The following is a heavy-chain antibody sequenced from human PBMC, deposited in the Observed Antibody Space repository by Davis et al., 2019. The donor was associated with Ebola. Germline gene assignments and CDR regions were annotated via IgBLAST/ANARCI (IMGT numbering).Heavy chain of an antibody. Sequence: ASVKVSCKASGYTFTSYYMHWVRQAPGQGLEWMGIINPSGGSTSYAQKFQGRVTMTRDTSTSTVYMELSSLRSEDTAVYYCARGGNEHDYGDYAPGTPVDYWGQGTLVTVSS. J-gene: IGHJ4*02. CDR3: ARGGNEHDYGDYAPGTPVDY. CDR1: GYTFTSYY. CDR2: INPSGGST. D-gene: IGHD4-17*01. V-gene: IGHV1-46*01.